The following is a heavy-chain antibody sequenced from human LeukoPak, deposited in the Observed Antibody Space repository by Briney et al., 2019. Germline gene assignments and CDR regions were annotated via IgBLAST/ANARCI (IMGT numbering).Heavy chain of an antibody. CDR3: ARHRRYSSSWYGGLGSQFDP. CDR2: IYPGESDT. D-gene: IGHD6-13*01. Sequence: GGSLEISFQGSGSSFTTYWSGGVRQLPGKGREGLGIIYPGESDTRYSRSVQGQVTTSADKSISTAYLQWSSLKASDTAMYYCARHRRYSSSWYGGLGSQFDPWGQGTLVTVSS. J-gene: IGHJ5*02. V-gene: IGHV5-51*01. CDR1: GSSFTTYW.